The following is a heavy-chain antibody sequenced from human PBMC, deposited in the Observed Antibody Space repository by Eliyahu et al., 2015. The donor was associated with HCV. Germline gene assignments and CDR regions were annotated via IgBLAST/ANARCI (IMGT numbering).Heavy chain of an antibody. D-gene: IGHD6-13*01. CDR3: ARAVTTAGTKDTGLWFDP. CDR1: GFTFRXXS. CDR2: TXSSSTYI. V-gene: IGHV3-21*01. Sequence: EVQLVESGGGXVKPGGSLXLSCAASGFTFRXXSXNWVRQAPGKGLEWVSSTXSSSTYIYYVDSVKGRFTVSRDNAKNSLYLQMNSLRAEDTALYYCARAVTTAGTKDTGLWFDPGGQGTLVTVSS. J-gene: IGHJ5*02.